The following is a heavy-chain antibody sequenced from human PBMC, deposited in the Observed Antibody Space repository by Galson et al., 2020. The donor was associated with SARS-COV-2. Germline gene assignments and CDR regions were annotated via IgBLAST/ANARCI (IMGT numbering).Heavy chain of an antibody. CDR1: GFTFSDYY. J-gene: IGHJ6*02. Sequence: TGGSLRLSCAASGFTFSDYYMSWIRQAPGKGLEWVSYISSSGSTLYYADSVKGRFTISRDNAKNSLYVQMNSLRAEDTAVYYCARDYSSITSFRGVTKYGMDVWGQGTTVTVSS. D-gene: IGHD3-3*01. CDR2: ISSSGSTL. V-gene: IGHV3-11*01. CDR3: ARDYSSITSFRGVTKYGMDV.